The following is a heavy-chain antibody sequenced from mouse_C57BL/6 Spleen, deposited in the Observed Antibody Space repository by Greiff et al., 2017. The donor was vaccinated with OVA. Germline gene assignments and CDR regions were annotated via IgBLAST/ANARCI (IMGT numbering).Heavy chain of an antibody. V-gene: IGHV1-72*01. CDR1: GYTFTSYW. D-gene: IGHD4-1*01. J-gene: IGHJ1*03. CDR3: ARKGKRNWDFYWYFDV. CDR2: IDPNSGGT. Sequence: QVQLQQPGAELVKPGASVKLSCKASGYTFTSYWMHWVKQRPGRGLEWIGRIDPNSGGTKYNEKFKSKATLTVDKPSSTAYMQLSRLTSEDSAVYYCARKGKRNWDFYWYFDVWGTGTTVTVSS.